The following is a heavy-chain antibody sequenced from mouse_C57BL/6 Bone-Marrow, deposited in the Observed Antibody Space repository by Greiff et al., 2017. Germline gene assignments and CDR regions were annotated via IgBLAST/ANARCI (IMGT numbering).Heavy chain of an antibody. CDR2: IDPSDSYT. Sequence: QVQLQQPGAELVMPGASVKLSCKASGYTFTSYWMHWVKQRPGQGLEWIGEIDPSDSYTNYNQKFKGKSTLTVDKSSSTAYMQLSSLTSEDSAVYYCAREGKSDYDGYYAMDYWGQGTSVTVSS. V-gene: IGHV1-69*01. D-gene: IGHD2-4*01. CDR3: AREGKSDYDGYYAMDY. J-gene: IGHJ4*01. CDR1: GYTFTSYW.